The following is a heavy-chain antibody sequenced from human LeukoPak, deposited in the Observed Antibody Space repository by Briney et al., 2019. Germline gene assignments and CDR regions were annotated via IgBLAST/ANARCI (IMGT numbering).Heavy chain of an antibody. CDR2: MNPNSGNT. CDR1: GYTFTSYD. V-gene: IGHV1-8*01. D-gene: IGHD1-26*01. Sequence: GASVKVSCKASGYTFTSYDINWVRQATGQGLEWMGWMNPNSGNTGYAQKFQGRVTMTRNTSISTAYMELSSLRSEDTAVYYCAIVGAIPPNPSHDAFDIWGQGTMVTVSS. CDR3: AIVGAIPPNPSHDAFDI. J-gene: IGHJ3*02.